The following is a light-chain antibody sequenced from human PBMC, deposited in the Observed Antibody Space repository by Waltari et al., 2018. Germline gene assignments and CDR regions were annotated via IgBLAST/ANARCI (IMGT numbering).Light chain of an antibody. J-gene: IGLJ3*02. Sequence: QSVLTQPPTVSGTPGQTVTIPCSGSTSNIGMNYVYWYQQLPGMAPKLLISKIDQRPSGVPDRFSGSKSGTSASLTISGLRSEDEADYYCAAWDDSLRVFGGGTKLTVL. CDR1: TSNIGMNY. CDR2: KID. V-gene: IGLV1-47*01. CDR3: AAWDDSLRV.